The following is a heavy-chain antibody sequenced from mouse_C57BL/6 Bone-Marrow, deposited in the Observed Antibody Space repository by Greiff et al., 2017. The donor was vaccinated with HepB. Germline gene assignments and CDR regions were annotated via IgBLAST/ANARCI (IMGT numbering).Heavy chain of an antibody. J-gene: IGHJ4*01. CDR2: ISDGGSYT. Sequence: DVQLVESGGGLVKPGGSLKLSCAASGFTFSSYAMSWVRQTPEKRLEWVATISDGGSYTYYPDNVKGRFTISRDNAKNNLYLQMSHLKSEDTAMYYCARGAYYSNLYYAMDYWGQGTSVTVSS. CDR1: GFTFSSYA. V-gene: IGHV5-4*01. D-gene: IGHD2-5*01. CDR3: ARGAYYSNLYYAMDY.